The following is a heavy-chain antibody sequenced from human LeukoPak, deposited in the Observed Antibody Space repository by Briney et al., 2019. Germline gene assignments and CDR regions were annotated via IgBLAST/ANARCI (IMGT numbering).Heavy chain of an antibody. CDR3: AREGYYDSSGYYHHDAFDI. Sequence: PSETLSLTCTVPGGSICSYYWSWIRQPPGKGLEWIGYISDSGSTNYNPSLKSRVTISVDSSKNQFSLKLSSVTAADTAVYFCAREGYYDSSGYYHHDAFDIWGQGTMVTVSS. V-gene: IGHV4-59*01. J-gene: IGHJ3*02. CDR2: ISDSGST. D-gene: IGHD3-22*01. CDR1: GGSICSYY.